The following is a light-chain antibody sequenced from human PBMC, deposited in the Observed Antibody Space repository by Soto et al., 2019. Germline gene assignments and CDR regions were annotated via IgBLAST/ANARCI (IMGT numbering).Light chain of an antibody. CDR3: QQYHSYWT. V-gene: IGKV1-5*03. Sequence: DIQLTQSPPSLSASVGDRVTVTCRASESISRWLAWYQQKPGKPTILLIYKASTLGSGVSSRFSGTGSRTEFTLTISSLQPDDFATYCCQQYHSYWTFGQGTKVDIK. CDR1: ESISRW. CDR2: KAS. J-gene: IGKJ1*01.